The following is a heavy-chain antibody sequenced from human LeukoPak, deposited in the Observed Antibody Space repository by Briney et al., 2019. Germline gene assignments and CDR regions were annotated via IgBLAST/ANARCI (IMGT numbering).Heavy chain of an antibody. CDR2: ILTKADSETR. J-gene: IGHJ4*02. V-gene: IGHV3-15*01. CDR3: TSRLITTNDY. Sequence: GGSLRLSCTASGFTFSNVWMNWVRQAPGKGLEWLGRILTKADSETRDYAAPAKGRFTISRDDSKNTLYLQMNSLKTEDTAIYFCTSRLITTNDYWGQGTLVTVSS. CDR1: GFTFSNVW. D-gene: IGHD3-3*01.